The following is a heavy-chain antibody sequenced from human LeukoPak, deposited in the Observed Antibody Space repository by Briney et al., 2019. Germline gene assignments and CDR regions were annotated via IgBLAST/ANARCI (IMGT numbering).Heavy chain of an antibody. CDR3: ARQGSVVRGVIITVPYYFDY. D-gene: IGHD3-10*01. CDR2: IYYSGST. Sequence: SETLSLTCTVSGGSISSSRYYWGWMRHPPGKGLEWIGSIYYSGSTNYNPSLKSRVTISVDTSKNQFSLKLSSVTAADTAVYYCARQGSVVRGVIITVPYYFDYWGQGTLVTVSS. J-gene: IGHJ4*02. CDR1: GGSISSSRYY. V-gene: IGHV4-39*01.